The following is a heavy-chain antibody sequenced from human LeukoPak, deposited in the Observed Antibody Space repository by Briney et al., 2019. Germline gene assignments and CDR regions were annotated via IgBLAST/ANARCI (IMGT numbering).Heavy chain of an antibody. J-gene: IGHJ6*03. D-gene: IGHD6-19*01. V-gene: IGHV4-61*02. CDR3: AREYVSSGWYDSRLMDV. CDR1: GGSISSGNYY. CDR2: ISTSGST. Sequence: SETLSLTCTVSGGSISSGNYYRNWIRLPAGKGLEWIGRISTSGSTNYNPSLKSRVTISVDTSKNQFSLKLSSVTAADTALYYCAREYVSSGWYDSRLMDVWGKGTTVTISS.